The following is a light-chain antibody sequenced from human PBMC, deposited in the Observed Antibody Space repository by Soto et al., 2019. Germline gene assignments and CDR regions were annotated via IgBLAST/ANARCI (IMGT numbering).Light chain of an antibody. CDR3: QQYDNWPPIT. Sequence: MTQSPSILSASVGDSVTITCRASQSVSRWLAWYQQKPGQAPRLLIYGASTRATGIPARFSGSGSGTEFTLTLSSLQSEDFAVYYCQQYDNWPPITFGQGTRLE. J-gene: IGKJ5*01. V-gene: IGKV3-15*01. CDR2: GAS. CDR1: QSVSRW.